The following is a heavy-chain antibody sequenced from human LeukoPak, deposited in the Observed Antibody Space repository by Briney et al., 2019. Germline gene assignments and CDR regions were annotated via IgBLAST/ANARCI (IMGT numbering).Heavy chain of an antibody. V-gene: IGHV3-30*02. J-gene: IGHJ4*02. CDR2: IRYDGSNK. CDR1: GFNFRYFW. Sequence: GGSLRLSCLGSGFNFRYFWMSWVRQAPGKGLEWVAFIRYDGSNKYYADSVKGRFTISRDNSKNTLYLQMNSLRAEDTAVYYCAKDTTIFGVVIYYFDYWGQGTLVTVSS. CDR3: AKDTTIFGVVIYYFDY. D-gene: IGHD3-3*01.